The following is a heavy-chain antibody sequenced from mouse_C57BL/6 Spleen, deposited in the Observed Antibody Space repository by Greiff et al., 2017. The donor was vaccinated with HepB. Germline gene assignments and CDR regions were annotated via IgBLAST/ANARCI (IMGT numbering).Heavy chain of an antibody. CDR3: ARGYFDV. CDR1: GTTFTSYW. Sequence: VKLQESGAELAKPGASVKLSCKASGTTFTSYWMHWVKQRPGKGLEWIGYINPSSGYTRYNQKFKDKATWTADKSSSTAYMQLSSLTYEDSAVYYCARGYFDVWGTGTTVTVSS. CDR2: INPSSGYT. V-gene: IGHV1-7*01. J-gene: IGHJ1*03.